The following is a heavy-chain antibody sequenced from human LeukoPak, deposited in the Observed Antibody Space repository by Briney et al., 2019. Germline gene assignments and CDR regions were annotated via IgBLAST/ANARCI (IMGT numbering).Heavy chain of an antibody. CDR2: ISYDGSNK. D-gene: IGHD3-3*01. J-gene: IGHJ4*02. Sequence: GSLRLSCAASGFTFSSYAVHWVRQAPGKGLEWVAVISYDGSNKYYADSVKGRFTISRDNSKNTLYLQMNSLRAEDTAVYYCARDHNIFWSGYYEDSGYFDYWGQGTLVTVSS. CDR1: GFTFSSYA. V-gene: IGHV3-30*04. CDR3: ARDHNIFWSGYYEDSGYFDY.